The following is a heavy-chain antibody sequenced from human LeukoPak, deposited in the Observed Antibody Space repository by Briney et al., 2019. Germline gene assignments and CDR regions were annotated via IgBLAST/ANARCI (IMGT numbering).Heavy chain of an antibody. CDR3: ARTPAAMEYYFDY. V-gene: IGHV1-3*01. CDR1: GYTFTSYA. D-gene: IGHD2-2*01. J-gene: IGHJ4*02. Sequence: ASVKVSCKASGYTFTSYAMHWVRQAPGQRLEWMGWINAGNGNTKYSQKFQGRVTITRDTSASAAYMELSSLRSEDTAVYYCARTPAAMEYYFDYWGQGTLVTVSS. CDR2: INAGNGNT.